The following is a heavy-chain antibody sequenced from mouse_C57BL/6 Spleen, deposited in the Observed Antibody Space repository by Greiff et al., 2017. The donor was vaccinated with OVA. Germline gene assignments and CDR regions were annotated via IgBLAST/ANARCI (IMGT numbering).Heavy chain of an antibody. V-gene: IGHV1-54*01. J-gene: IGHJ4*01. D-gene: IGHD2-2*01. CDR1: GYAFTNYL. CDR2: INPGSGGT. Sequence: QVQLKESGAELVRPGTSVKVSCKASGYAFTNYLIEWVKQRPGQGLEWIGVINPGSGGTNYNEKFKGKATLTADKSSSTAYMQLSSLTSEDSAAYFCARGSSGGYDDWVGYYAMDYWGQGTSVTVSS. CDR3: ARGSSGGYDDWVGYYAMDY.